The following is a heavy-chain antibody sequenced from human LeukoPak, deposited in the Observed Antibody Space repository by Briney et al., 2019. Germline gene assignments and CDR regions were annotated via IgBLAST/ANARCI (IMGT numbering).Heavy chain of an antibody. CDR1: GYSFTSYW. Sequence: GESLKTSCKGSGYSFTSYWIGWVRQMPGKGLEWMGIIYPGDSDTRYSPSFQGQVTISADKSISTAYLQWSSLKASDTAMYYCARCRYDSSGYYYDYFDYWGQGTLVTVSS. CDR2: IYPGDSDT. D-gene: IGHD3-22*01. CDR3: ARCRYDSSGYYYDYFDY. V-gene: IGHV5-51*01. J-gene: IGHJ4*02.